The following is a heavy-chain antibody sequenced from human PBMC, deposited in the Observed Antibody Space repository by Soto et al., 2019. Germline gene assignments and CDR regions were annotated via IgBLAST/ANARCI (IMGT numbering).Heavy chain of an antibody. V-gene: IGHV1-8*02. CDR3: ARVTAGSSDFDY. D-gene: IGHD6-6*01. CDR1: GYTFTSYA. J-gene: IGHJ4*02. CDR2: LNPKSGNT. Sequence: ASVKVSCKASGYTFTSYAMHWVRQAPGQRLEWMGWLNPKSGNTGYAQNLQGRVTTTRDTSISTAYMELRSLRSEDTALYYCARVTAGSSDFDYWGQGTLVTVSS.